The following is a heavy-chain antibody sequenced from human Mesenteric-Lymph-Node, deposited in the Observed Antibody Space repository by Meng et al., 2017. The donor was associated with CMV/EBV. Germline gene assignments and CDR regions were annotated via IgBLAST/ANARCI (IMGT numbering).Heavy chain of an antibody. J-gene: IGHJ3*02. Sequence: ASVKVSCKASGYTFTSYDINWVRQATGQVLEWMGWMNPNSGNTGYAQKFQGRVTMIRNTSITTAYMEMNSLRSEDTAVYYCVRGKGKNAFDIWGQGTMVTVSS. V-gene: IGHV1-8*01. CDR2: MNPNSGNT. CDR3: VRGKGKNAFDI. CDR1: GYTFTSYD. D-gene: IGHD3-10*01.